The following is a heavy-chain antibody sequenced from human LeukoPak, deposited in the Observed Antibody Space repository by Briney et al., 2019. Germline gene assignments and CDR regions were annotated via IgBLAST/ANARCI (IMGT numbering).Heavy chain of an antibody. CDR3: ARGTLKAAATDFDY. CDR2: INWNGGST. CDR1: GFTFDDYA. D-gene: IGHD6-13*01. V-gene: IGHV3-20*04. Sequence: GGSLRLSCAASGFTFDDYAMHWVRQAPGKGLEWVSGINWNGGSTGYADSVKGRFTISRDNAKNSLYLQMNSLRAEDTALYYCARGTLKAAATDFDYWGQGTLVTVST. J-gene: IGHJ4*02.